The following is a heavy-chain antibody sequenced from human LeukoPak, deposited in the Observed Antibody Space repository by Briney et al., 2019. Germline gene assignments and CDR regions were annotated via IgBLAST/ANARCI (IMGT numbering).Heavy chain of an antibody. CDR2: INPGNGAT. CDR1: GYAFTTYD. CDR3: ARSPQDHGGNCFNH. V-gene: IGHV1-8*01. D-gene: IGHD4-23*01. J-gene: IGHJ4*02. Sequence: ASVKVSCKVCGYAFTTYDIKWVRQAPGQGLEWMAWINPGNGATGYAQTFQDRITVTSDTSTDTVYMELASLTSNDTATYYCARSPQDHGGNCFNHWGLGSLVTVSS.